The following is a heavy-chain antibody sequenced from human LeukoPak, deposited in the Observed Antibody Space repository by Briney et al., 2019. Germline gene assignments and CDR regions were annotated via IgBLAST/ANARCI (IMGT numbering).Heavy chain of an antibody. Sequence: PSETLSLTCAVYGGSFSGYYWSWIRQPPGKGLEWIGEINHSGSTNYNPSLKSRVTISVDTSKNQFPLKLSSVTAADTAVYYCARSLGAFDYWGQGTLVTVSS. CDR3: ARSLGAFDY. D-gene: IGHD1-26*01. CDR1: GGSFSGYY. J-gene: IGHJ4*02. V-gene: IGHV4-34*01. CDR2: INHSGST.